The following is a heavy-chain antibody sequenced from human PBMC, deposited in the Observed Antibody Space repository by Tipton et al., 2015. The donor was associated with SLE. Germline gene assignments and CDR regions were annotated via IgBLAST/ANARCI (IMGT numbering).Heavy chain of an antibody. CDR1: GGPISSSSYY. V-gene: IGHV4-39*07. CDR2: IYYSGET. D-gene: IGHD2-2*02. J-gene: IGHJ4*02. CDR3: ARTTTAISPFDY. Sequence: TLSLTCTVSGGPISSSSYYWDWIRQSPGKGLEWIGSIYYSGETYSNPSLKSRVTISVDTSNNQFYLKLTSVTAADTAVYYCARTTTAISPFDYWGQGTLVTVSS.